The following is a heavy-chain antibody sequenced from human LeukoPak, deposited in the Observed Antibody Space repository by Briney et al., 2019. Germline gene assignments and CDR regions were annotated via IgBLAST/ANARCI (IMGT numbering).Heavy chain of an antibody. CDR2: IYYTGGT. CDR3: ARHSSGWSGAAYDI. J-gene: IGHJ3*02. V-gene: IGHV4-59*08. Sequence: SETLSLTCTVSGGSISGYYWSWIRQSPGRGLEWIGYIYYTGGTACNPSLRSRFSISVDTSKNQFSLKLNSVTAADTAVYYCARHSSGWSGAAYDIWGQGTLVTVSS. D-gene: IGHD6-19*01. CDR1: GGSISGYY.